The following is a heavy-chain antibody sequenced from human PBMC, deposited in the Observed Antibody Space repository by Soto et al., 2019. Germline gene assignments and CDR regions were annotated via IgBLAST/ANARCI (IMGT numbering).Heavy chain of an antibody. CDR3: AREKSLRITMIVVVGGAFDI. CDR2: IYYSGST. J-gene: IGHJ3*02. V-gene: IGHV4-30-4*01. D-gene: IGHD3-22*01. CDR1: GGSIGSGDYY. Sequence: SETLSLTCTVSGGSIGSGDYYWSWIRQPPGKGLEWIGYIYYSGSTYYNPSLKSRVTISVDTSKNQFSLKLSSVTAADTAVYYCAREKSLRITMIVVVGGAFDIWGQGTMVTVSS.